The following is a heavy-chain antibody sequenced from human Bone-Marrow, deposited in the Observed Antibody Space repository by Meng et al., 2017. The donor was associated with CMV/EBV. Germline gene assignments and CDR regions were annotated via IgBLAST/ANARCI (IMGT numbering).Heavy chain of an antibody. CDR3: ARRIAARPNAFDI. J-gene: IGHJ3*02. V-gene: IGHV4-34*01. CDR1: GGSFSGYY. Sequence: GSLRLSCAVYGGSFSGYYWSWIRQPPGKGLEWIGEINHSGSTNYNPSLKSRVTISVDTSKNQFSLKLSSVTAADTAVYYCARRIAARPNAFDIWGQGTRVTVSS. CDR2: INHSGST. D-gene: IGHD6-6*01.